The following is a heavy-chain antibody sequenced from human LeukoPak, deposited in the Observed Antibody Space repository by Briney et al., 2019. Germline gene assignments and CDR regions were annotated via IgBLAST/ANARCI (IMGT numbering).Heavy chain of an antibody. CDR2: ISSSSSYI. J-gene: IGHJ6*02. D-gene: IGHD2-21*01. CDR3: ARGDPFRYGMDV. V-gene: IGHV3-21*01. Sequence: GGSLRLSCAASGFTFSSYSMNWVRQAPGKGLEWVSFISSSSSYIYYADSVKGRFIISRDNAKNSLYLQMNSLRAEDTAVYYCARGDPFRYGMDVWGQGTTVTVSS. CDR1: GFTFSSYS.